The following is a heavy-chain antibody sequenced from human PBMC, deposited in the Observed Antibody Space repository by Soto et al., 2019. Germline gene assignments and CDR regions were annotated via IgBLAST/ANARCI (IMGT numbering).Heavy chain of an antibody. V-gene: IGHV3-30*03. Sequence: QVQLVESGGGVVQPGRSLRLSCAASGFTFSSYGMHWVRQAPGKGLEWVAVISYDGSNKYYADSVKGRFTISRDNSKNTLYLQMNSLRAEDTAVYYCASSNPYYDFWSGYYFRYWGQGTLVTVSS. J-gene: IGHJ4*02. CDR2: ISYDGSNK. CDR3: ASSNPYYDFWSGYYFRY. D-gene: IGHD3-3*01. CDR1: GFTFSSYG.